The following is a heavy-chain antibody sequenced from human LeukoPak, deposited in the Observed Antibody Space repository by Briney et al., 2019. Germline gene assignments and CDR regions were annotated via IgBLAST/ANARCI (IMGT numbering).Heavy chain of an antibody. CDR3: ARDLYSSYYYDSSGYYYFDY. V-gene: IGHV3-21*01. Sequence: GGSLRLSCAASGFTFSSYSMNWVRQAPGKGLEWVSSISSSSSYIYYADSVKGRFTISRDNAKNSLYLQMNSLRAEDTAVYYYARDLYSSYYYDSSGYYYFDYWGQGTLVTVSS. CDR1: GFTFSSYS. CDR2: ISSSSSYI. J-gene: IGHJ4*02. D-gene: IGHD3-22*01.